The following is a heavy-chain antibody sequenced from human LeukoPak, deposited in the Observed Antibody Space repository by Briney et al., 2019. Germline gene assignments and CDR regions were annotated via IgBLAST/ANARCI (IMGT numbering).Heavy chain of an antibody. CDR1: GFTFSNYG. CDR2: ISYDGSNK. CDR3: ARDGVGAHVY. J-gene: IGHJ4*02. D-gene: IGHD1-26*01. V-gene: IGHV3-30*12. Sequence: GGSLRLSCAPSGFTFSNYGLHWVRQAPGKGLEWVAVISYDGSNKYYADSVKGRFTISRDNSKNTLYLQMNSLRAEDTAVYYCARDGVGAHVYWGQGALVTVSS.